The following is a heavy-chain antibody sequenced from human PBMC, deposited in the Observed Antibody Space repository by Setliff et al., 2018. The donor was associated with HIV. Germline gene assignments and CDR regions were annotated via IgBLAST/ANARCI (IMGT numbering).Heavy chain of an antibody. J-gene: IGHJ3*02. V-gene: IGHV4-39*01. CDR3: ARWITTPTKGVFDI. CDR2: IFHTGSA. CDR1: GGSISNGIYY. Sequence: SETLSLTCTVSGGSISNGIYYWVWIRQPPGKGLEWIGGIFHTGSAHYNPSPRSRVTISADTSKNQFSMKLHSVTAADTTVYYCARWITTPTKGVFDIWGQGTVVTVSS. D-gene: IGHD3-22*01.